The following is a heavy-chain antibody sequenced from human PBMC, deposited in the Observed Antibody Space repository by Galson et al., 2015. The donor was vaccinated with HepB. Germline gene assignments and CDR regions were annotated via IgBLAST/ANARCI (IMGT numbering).Heavy chain of an antibody. J-gene: IGHJ6*02. Sequence: SLRLSCAASGFTFSSYWMHWVRQAPGKGLVWVSRINSDGSSTSYADSVKGRFTISRDNAKNTLYLQMNSLRAEDTAVYYCARAGLHPYYYYYYGMDVWGQGTTVTVSS. CDR1: GFTFSSYW. CDR3: ARAGLHPYYYYYYGMDV. D-gene: IGHD3-10*01. CDR2: INSDGSST. V-gene: IGHV3-74*01.